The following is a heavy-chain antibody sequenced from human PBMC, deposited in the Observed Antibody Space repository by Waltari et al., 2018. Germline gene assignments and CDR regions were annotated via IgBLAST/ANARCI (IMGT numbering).Heavy chain of an antibody. CDR1: GGPIGRCTHS. J-gene: IGHJ4*02. Sequence: QLQLQESGPGLVKPSEILSLTCTVSGGPIGRCTHSWGWIRQPPGKGLEWIGSIYYSGNTYYNPSLKSRVTISVDTSKNQFSLRLSSATAADTAVYYCARSGTYRGYFDYWGQGTLVTVSS. V-gene: IGHV4-39*01. D-gene: IGHD1-26*01. CDR2: IYYSGNT. CDR3: ARSGTYRGYFDY.